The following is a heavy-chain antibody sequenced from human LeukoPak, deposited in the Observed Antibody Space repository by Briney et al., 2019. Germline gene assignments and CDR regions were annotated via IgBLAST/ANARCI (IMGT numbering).Heavy chain of an antibody. CDR1: GFTFSSYA. D-gene: IGHD3-22*01. CDR2: ISPSGDRT. V-gene: IGHV3-23*01. J-gene: IGHJ4*02. Sequence: GGSLRLSCAASGFTFSSYAMSWVRQAPGKGLEWVSFISPSGDRTSNADSVEGRFTISRDNTRNTLYLQMNSLRDEDTGVYYCAIMHGYYDGSGFWVQWGEGTLVTVSS. CDR3: AIMHGYYDGSGFWVQ.